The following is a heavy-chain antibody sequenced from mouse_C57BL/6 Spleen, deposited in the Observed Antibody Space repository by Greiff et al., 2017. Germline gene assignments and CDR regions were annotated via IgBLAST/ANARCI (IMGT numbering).Heavy chain of an antibody. Sequence: VQLQQSGPELVKPGASVKISCKASGYTFTDYYMNWVKQSHGKSLEWIGDINPNNGGTSYNQKFKGKATLTVDKSSSTAYMELRSLTSEDSAVYYCARSIGITTRFDYWGQGTTLTVSS. CDR1: GYTFTDYY. J-gene: IGHJ2*01. CDR3: ARSIGITTRFDY. V-gene: IGHV1-26*01. D-gene: IGHD1-1*01. CDR2: INPNNGGT.